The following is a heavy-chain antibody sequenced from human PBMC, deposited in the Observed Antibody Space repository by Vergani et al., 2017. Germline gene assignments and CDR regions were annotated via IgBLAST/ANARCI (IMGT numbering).Heavy chain of an antibody. D-gene: IGHD2-2*01. J-gene: IGHJ4*02. CDR3: ASQPTYFRSTSCYVDY. CDR1: GGTFSSYA. Sequence: QVQLVQSGAEVKKPGSSVKVSCKASGGTFSSYAISWVRQAPGQGLEWMGGIIPIFGTANYAQKFQGRVTITADESTSTAYMELSSLRSEDTAVYYCASQPTYFRSTSCYVDYWGQGTLVTVSS. CDR2: IIPIFGTA. V-gene: IGHV1-69*01.